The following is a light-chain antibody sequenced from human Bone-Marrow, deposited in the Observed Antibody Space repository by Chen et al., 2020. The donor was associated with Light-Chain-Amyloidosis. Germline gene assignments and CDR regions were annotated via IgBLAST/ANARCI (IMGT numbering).Light chain of an antibody. V-gene: IGKV4-1*01. CDR2: WAS. CDR1: QSVLYSSNNKNY. Sequence: DIVMTQSPDSLAVALGERATINCKSSQSVLYSSNNKNYLAWYQQKPGQPPKLLIYWASTRESGVPDRFSGSGSGTDFTLTIISLQAEDVAIYYCQQYYSTPPYTFGQGTKLDI. CDR3: QQYYSTPPYT. J-gene: IGKJ2*01.